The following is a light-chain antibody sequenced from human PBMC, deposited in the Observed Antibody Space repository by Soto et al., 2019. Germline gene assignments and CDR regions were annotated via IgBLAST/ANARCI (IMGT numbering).Light chain of an antibody. CDR1: SSDVGSYNL. CDR2: EGS. Sequence: QSALTQPASVSGSPGQSITISCTGTSSDVGSYNLVSWYQQHPGKAPKIMIYEGSKRPSVVSNRFSGSKSGNTSSLTISGLQAEDEADYYCCSDAGSYVVFGGGTKLTVL. CDR3: CSDAGSYVV. V-gene: IGLV2-23*01. J-gene: IGLJ2*01.